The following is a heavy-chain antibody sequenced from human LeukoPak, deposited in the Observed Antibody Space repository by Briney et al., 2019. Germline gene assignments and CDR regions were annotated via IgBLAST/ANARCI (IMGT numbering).Heavy chain of an antibody. D-gene: IGHD1-26*01. Sequence: ASVKVSCKASGYTFTTYYMHWVRPAPGQGFEWMGIINPSGGSTNYAQKFQGRVTMTRDTSTSTVYMELSSLRSDDTAVYYCARDLGGSYQDYWGQGTLVTVSS. CDR3: ARDLGGSYQDY. CDR1: GYTFTTYY. J-gene: IGHJ4*02. CDR2: INPSGGST. V-gene: IGHV1-46*01.